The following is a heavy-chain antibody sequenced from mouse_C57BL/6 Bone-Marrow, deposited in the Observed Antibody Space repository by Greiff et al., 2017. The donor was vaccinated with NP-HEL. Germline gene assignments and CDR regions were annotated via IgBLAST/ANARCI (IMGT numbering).Heavy chain of an antibody. CDR1: GYTFTSYG. Sequence: QVQLQQSGAELARPGASVKLSCKASGYTFTSYGISWVNQRTGQGLEWIGEIYPRSGNTYYNEKFKGKATLTADKSSSTAYMELRSLTSEDSAVYFCAREYGSSPFAYWGQGTLVTVSA. J-gene: IGHJ3*01. D-gene: IGHD1-1*01. CDR2: IYPRSGNT. V-gene: IGHV1-81*01. CDR3: AREYGSSPFAY.